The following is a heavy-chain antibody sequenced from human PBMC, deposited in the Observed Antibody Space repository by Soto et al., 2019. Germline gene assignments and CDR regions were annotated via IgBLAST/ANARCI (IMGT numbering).Heavy chain of an antibody. CDR1: RFTLRNYV. J-gene: IGHJ3*02. CDR2: TGGSGDT. CDR3: ATSGHCGGLRCSSFDM. Sequence: VGSLRLSCAASRFTLRNYVVNWVRQAPGKGLEWVSTTGGSGDTYYPDSVKGRFTISRDNSKNTVYLEMITLRAEDTAVYYCATSGHCGGLRCSSFDMWGQGTVVTVSS. D-gene: IGHD2-21*01. V-gene: IGHV3-23*01.